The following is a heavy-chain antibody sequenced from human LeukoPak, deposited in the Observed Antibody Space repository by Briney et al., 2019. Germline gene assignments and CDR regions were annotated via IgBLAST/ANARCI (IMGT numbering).Heavy chain of an antibody. D-gene: IGHD3-9*01. V-gene: IGHV4-61*01. CDR1: GGPVSSGSYY. Sequence: PSETLSLTCTVSGGPVSSGSYYWSWIRQPPGKGLEWIGYIYYSGSTNYNPSLKSRVTISVDTSKNQFSLKLSSVTAADTAVYYCARTPQTASSYYDIYYYYYYGMDVWGQGTTVTVSS. CDR3: ARTPQTASSYYDIYYYYYYGMDV. CDR2: IYYSGST. J-gene: IGHJ6*02.